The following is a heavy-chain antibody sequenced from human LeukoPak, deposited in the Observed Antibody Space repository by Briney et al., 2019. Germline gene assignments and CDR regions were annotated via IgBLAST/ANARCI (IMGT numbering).Heavy chain of an antibody. Sequence: GGSLRLSCAASGFTFGDYAMHWVRQTPGKGLEWVSGISWNGGRIGYADSVEGRFTISRDNAKNSLYLQMNSLRVEDMAFYYCAKDEYSSPHGAFDIWGQGTMVTVSS. CDR1: GFTFGDYA. V-gene: IGHV3-9*03. CDR2: ISWNGGRI. J-gene: IGHJ3*02. CDR3: AKDEYSSPHGAFDI. D-gene: IGHD6-13*01.